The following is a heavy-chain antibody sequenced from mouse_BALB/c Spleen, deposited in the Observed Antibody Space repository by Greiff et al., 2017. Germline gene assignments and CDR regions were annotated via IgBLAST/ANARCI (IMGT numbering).Heavy chain of an antibody. CDR1: GFTFSDYY. Sequence: DVMLVESGGGLVKPGGSLKLSCAASGFTFSDYYMYWVRQTPEKRLEWVATISDGGSYTYYPDSVKGRFTISRDNAKNNLYLQMSSLKSEDTAMYYCARGIGGYAMDYWGQGTSVTVSS. CDR3: ARGIGGYAMDY. J-gene: IGHJ4*01. D-gene: IGHD2-14*01. CDR2: ISDGGSYT. V-gene: IGHV5-4*02.